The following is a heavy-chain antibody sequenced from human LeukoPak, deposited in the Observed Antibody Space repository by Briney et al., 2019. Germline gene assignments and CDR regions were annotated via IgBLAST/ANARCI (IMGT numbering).Heavy chain of an antibody. Sequence: KASETLSLTCTVSGGSISGSNYHWGWIRQPPAKGLEWVGNVHQSGSAYYNPSLRSRTSISVDTSKNQFSLKLTSVTAADTAVYYCAREPNAWGQGTLVTVSS. CDR1: GGSISGSNYH. CDR3: AREPNA. CDR2: VHQSGSA. J-gene: IGHJ5*02. V-gene: IGHV4-39*07.